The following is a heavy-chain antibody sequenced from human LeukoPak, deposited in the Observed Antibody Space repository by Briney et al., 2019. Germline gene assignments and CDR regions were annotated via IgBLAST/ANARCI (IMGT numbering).Heavy chain of an antibody. V-gene: IGHV4-34*01. D-gene: IGHD6-13*01. CDR1: GGSFSGYY. CDR2: INHSGST. CDR3: AGGDIAATGTPFDN. J-gene: IGHJ4*02. Sequence: PSETLSLTCAVYGGSFSGYYWSWIRQPPGKGLEWIGEINHSGSTSYNPSLKSRVTISVDTSKNQFSLKLSSVTAADTAVYYCAGGDIAATGTPFDNWGQGTLVTVSS.